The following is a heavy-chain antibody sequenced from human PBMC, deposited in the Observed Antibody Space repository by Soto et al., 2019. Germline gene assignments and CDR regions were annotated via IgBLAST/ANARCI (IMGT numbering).Heavy chain of an antibody. CDR3: ARGGPMVRGVIKGRLYYYGMDV. V-gene: IGHV1-69*13. CDR1: GGTFSSYA. Sequence: GASVKVSCKASGGTFSSYAISWVRQAPGQGLEWMGGIIPIFGTANYAQKFQGRVTITADESTSTAYMELSSLRSEDTAVYYCARGGPMVRGVIKGRLYYYGMDVWGQGTTVTVSS. D-gene: IGHD3-10*01. J-gene: IGHJ6*02. CDR2: IIPIFGTA.